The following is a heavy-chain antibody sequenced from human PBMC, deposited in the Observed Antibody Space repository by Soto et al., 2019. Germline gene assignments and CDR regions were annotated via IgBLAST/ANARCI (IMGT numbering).Heavy chain of an antibody. CDR1: GFTFRNFW. CDR3: ASRTSLTTFDY. Sequence: PGGSLRLSCAASGFTFRNFWMYWVRQAPGKGLEWISRIDSDGTSTAYADSVKGRFSISRDNAKNTLYLQMNSLRADDTAVYYCASRTSLTTFDYWGQGTLVTVSS. J-gene: IGHJ4*02. D-gene: IGHD4-17*01. V-gene: IGHV3-74*01. CDR2: IDSDGTST.